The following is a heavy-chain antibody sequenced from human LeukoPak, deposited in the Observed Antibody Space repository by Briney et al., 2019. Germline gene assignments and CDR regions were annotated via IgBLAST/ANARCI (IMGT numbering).Heavy chain of an antibody. Sequence: SETLSLTCTVSGGSISSYYWSWIRQPPGKGLEWIGYIYYSGSTNYNPSLKSRVTISVDTSKNQSSLKLSSVTAAHTAVYYCARDSGSSFDYWGQGTLVTVSS. J-gene: IGHJ4*02. D-gene: IGHD1-26*01. CDR2: IYYSGST. CDR1: GGSISSYY. V-gene: IGHV4-59*01. CDR3: ARDSGSSFDY.